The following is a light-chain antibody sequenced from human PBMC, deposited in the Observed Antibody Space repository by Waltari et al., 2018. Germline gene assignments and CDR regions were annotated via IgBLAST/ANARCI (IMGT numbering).Light chain of an antibody. CDR1: SSNTGSNP. Sequence: QSVLTQPPSASGTPGQRGTIPRSGRSSNTGSNPVTWYQQLPGTAPKLLIYSINQRPSAVPDRFSGSKSGTSASLAISVLQSEDEADYYCAAWDDSLNAHVVFGGGTKLTVL. J-gene: IGLJ2*01. V-gene: IGLV1-44*01. CDR3: AAWDDSLNAHVV. CDR2: SIN.